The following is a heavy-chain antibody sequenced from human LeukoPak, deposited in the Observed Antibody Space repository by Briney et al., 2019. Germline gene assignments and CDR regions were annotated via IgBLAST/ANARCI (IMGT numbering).Heavy chain of an antibody. V-gene: IGHV3-48*03. D-gene: IGHD4-23*01. Sequence: GGSLRLSCAASGFTFSSYEMNWVRQAPGKGLEWVSYISNRGSTVYNADSVKGRFTISRDNAKNSLYLQMNSLRAEDTAVYYCASRGVVTPRSFDYWGLGTQVTVSS. CDR2: ISNRGSTV. J-gene: IGHJ4*02. CDR1: GFTFSSYE. CDR3: ASRGVVTPRSFDY.